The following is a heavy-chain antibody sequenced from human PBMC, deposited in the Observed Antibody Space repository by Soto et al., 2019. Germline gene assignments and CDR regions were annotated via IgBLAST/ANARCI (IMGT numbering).Heavy chain of an antibody. D-gene: IGHD3-22*01. Sequence: VQLVESGGGVVQPGRSLRLSCVASGFSFSSYGMHWVRQAPGKGLEWVAVISYDGGSTYYADSVKGRFTISRDNSKNMLYLQMNSLRAEDTAVYYCAKGADYDSSGYFDHFDYWGQGTLVTGSS. CDR2: ISYDGGST. V-gene: IGHV3-30*18. CDR3: AKGADYDSSGYFDHFDY. CDR1: GFSFSSYG. J-gene: IGHJ4*02.